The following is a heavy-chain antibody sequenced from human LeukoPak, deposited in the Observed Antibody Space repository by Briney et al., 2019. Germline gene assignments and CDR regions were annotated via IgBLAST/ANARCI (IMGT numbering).Heavy chain of an antibody. V-gene: IGHV3-30*18. Sequence: PGRSLRLSCAASGFTFSSYGMHWVRQAPGKGLEWVAVISYDGSNKYYADSVKGRFTISRDNSKNTLYLQMNSLRAEDTAVYYCVKGGGNLRLGGWGPGTTVTVSS. D-gene: IGHD3-16*01. CDR1: GFTFSSYG. J-gene: IGHJ6*02. CDR2: ISYDGSNK. CDR3: VKGGGNLRLGG.